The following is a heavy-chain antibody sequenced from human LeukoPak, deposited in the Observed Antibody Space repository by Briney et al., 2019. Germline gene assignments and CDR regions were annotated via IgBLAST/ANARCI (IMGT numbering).Heavy chain of an antibody. CDR2: ISGSGGST. V-gene: IGHV3-23*01. CDR3: AKDPEIRDDSSGYYYFPDYFDY. CDR1: GFTFSSYA. J-gene: IGHJ4*02. Sequence: PGRSLRLSCAASGFTFSSYAMSWVRQAPGKGLEWVSAISGSGGSTYYADSVKGRFTISRDDSKNTLYLQMNSLRAEDTAVYYCAKDPEIRDDSSGYYYFPDYFDYWGQGTLVTVSS. D-gene: IGHD3-22*01.